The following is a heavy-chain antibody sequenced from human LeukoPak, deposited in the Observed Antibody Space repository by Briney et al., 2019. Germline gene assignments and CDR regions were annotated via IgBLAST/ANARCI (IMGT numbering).Heavy chain of an antibody. Sequence: GGSLRLSCAASGFTFSSYSMNWVRQAPGKGLEWVSSIGSSSSYIYYADSMKGRFTISRDNAKNSLYLQMNSLRAEDTAVYYCAREGVVVTASGFDYWGQGTLVTVSS. CDR3: AREGVVVTASGFDY. CDR1: GFTFSSYS. J-gene: IGHJ4*02. V-gene: IGHV3-21*01. CDR2: IGSSSSYI. D-gene: IGHD2-21*02.